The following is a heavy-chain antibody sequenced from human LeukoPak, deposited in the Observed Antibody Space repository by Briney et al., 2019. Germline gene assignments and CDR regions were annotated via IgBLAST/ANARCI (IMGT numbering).Heavy chain of an antibody. V-gene: IGHV3-15*01. J-gene: IGHJ4*02. CDR3: ATDLHFGNCTATSCANY. D-gene: IGHD2-2*03. CDR1: GFTFISSW. CDR2: IRSTPDGGAT. Sequence: GGSLRLSCAASGFTFISSWMTWVRQAPGKGLEWVGRIRSTPDGGATDYAAPVKGRFTISRDDSKSTLYLQMGSLRTEDTAVYYCATDLHFGNCTATSCANYWGQGTLVTVSS.